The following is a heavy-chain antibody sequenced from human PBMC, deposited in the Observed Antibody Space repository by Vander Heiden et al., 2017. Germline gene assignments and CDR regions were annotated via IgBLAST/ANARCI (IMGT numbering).Heavy chain of an antibody. CDR1: GFTFSGYG. CDR3: ARGTTGYYRGSYFDY. CDR2: IWFDGTNK. Sequence: QVQLVESGGGVVQPGRALRRSCAASGFTFSGYGRDWVRQAPGKELEWVAVIWFDGTNKYYGDSVKGRFTISRDNSKNTVYLQMNSLRAEDTAVYYCARGTTGYYRGSYFDYWGQGTLVTASS. J-gene: IGHJ4*02. D-gene: IGHD3-9*01. V-gene: IGHV3-33*01.